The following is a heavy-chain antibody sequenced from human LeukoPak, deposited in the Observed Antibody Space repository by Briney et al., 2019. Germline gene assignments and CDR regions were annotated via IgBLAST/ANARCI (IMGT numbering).Heavy chain of an antibody. D-gene: IGHD5-24*01. J-gene: IGHJ4*02. CDR2: IYYSGST. Sequence: SETLSLTCTVSGDSVTSGGSYWSWIRQPPGKGLEWIGYIYYSGSTNYNPSLKSRVTISVDTSKNQFSLKLSSVTAADTAVYYCARVGRDGYNHYFDYWGQGTLVTVSS. CDR3: ARVGRDGYNHYFDY. V-gene: IGHV4-61*08. CDR1: GDSVTSGGSY.